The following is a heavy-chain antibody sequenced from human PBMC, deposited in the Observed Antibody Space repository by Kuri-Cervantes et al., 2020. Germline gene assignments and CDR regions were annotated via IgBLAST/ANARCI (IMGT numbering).Heavy chain of an antibody. J-gene: IGHJ6*03. V-gene: IGHV5-51*01. CDR2: IYPGDSDT. D-gene: IGHD4-17*01. Sequence: GGSLRLSCKASGYSFTTYWIGWVRQMPGKGLEWMGIIYPGDSDTRYTPSFQGQVTISADKSISTAYLQWSSLKASDTAMYYCARDRTNYGDYGDPMDVWGKGTTVTVSS. CDR3: ARDRTNYGDYGDPMDV. CDR1: GYSFTTYW.